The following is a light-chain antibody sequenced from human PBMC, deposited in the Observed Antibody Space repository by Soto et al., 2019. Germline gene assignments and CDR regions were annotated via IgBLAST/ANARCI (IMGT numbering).Light chain of an antibody. Sequence: AIQMTQSPSSLSASVGDRVTITCRASQGIRNDLGWYQQRPGKAPKLLIYGASSLQSGVPSRFSGSGSGTDFTLTISSLQPEDFATYYCLQDYNYPWTFGQGTKLDIK. CDR3: LQDYNYPWT. CDR1: QGIRND. V-gene: IGKV1-6*01. CDR2: GAS. J-gene: IGKJ1*01.